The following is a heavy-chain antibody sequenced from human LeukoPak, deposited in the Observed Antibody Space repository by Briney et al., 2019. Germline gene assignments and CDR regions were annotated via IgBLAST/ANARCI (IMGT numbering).Heavy chain of an antibody. CDR2: FDPEDGET. V-gene: IGHV1-24*01. J-gene: IGHJ4*02. CDR3: ATAANTYYDFWSGYIG. Sequence: GALVKVSCKVSGYTLTELSMHWVRQAPGKGLEWMGGFDPEDGETIYAQKFQGRVTMTEDTSTDTAYMELSSLRSEDTAVYYCATAANTYYDFWSGYIGWGQGTLVTVSS. CDR1: GYTLTELS. D-gene: IGHD3-3*01.